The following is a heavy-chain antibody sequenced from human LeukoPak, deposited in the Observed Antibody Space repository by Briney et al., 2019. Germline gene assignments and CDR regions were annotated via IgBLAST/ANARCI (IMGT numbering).Heavy chain of an antibody. Sequence: PGRSLRLSCAASGFTFDDYAMHWVRQAPGKGLEWVSGISWNSGSIGYADSVKGRFTISRGNAKNSLYLQMNSLRAEDTALYYCAKDTGYYYDSSNYWNWGQGTLVTVSS. CDR1: GFTFDDYA. D-gene: IGHD3-22*01. V-gene: IGHV3-9*01. CDR3: AKDTGYYYDSSNYWN. CDR2: ISWNSGSI. J-gene: IGHJ4*02.